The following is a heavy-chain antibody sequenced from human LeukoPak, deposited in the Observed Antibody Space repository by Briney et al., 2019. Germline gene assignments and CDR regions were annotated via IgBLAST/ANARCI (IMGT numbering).Heavy chain of an antibody. CDR3: ARTEGIAVAGTWGY. D-gene: IGHD6-19*01. CDR1: GGSISSSSYY. V-gene: IGHV4-39*07. J-gene: IGHJ4*02. CDR2: IYYSGST. Sequence: PSETLSLTCTVSGGSISSSSYYWGWIRQPPGKGLEWIGSIYYSGSTYYNPSLKSRVTISVDTSKNQFSLKLSSVTAADTAVYYCARTEGIAVAGTWGYWGQGTLVTVSS.